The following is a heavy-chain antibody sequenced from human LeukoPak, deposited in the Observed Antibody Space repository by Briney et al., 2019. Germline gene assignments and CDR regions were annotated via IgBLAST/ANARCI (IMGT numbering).Heavy chain of an antibody. D-gene: IGHD1-26*01. V-gene: IGHV6-1*01. Sequence: SQTLSLTCAISVDSVSSNTAAWTWIRQSPSRGLEWLGRTYYRSKWYNDYAVSVKSRITVNPDTSKNQFSLQLNSVTPEDTAVYYCARQVGATRYYFDYWGQGTLVTVSS. CDR2: TYYRSKWYN. CDR1: VDSVSSNTAA. J-gene: IGHJ4*02. CDR3: ARQVGATRYYFDY.